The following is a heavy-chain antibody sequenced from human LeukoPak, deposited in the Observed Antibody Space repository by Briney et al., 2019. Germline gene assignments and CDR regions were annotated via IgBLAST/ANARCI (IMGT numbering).Heavy chain of an antibody. CDR1: GFTVGDNY. D-gene: IGHD4-23*01. J-gene: IGHJ4*02. V-gene: IGHV3-53*01. CDR2: IYAGGAT. CDR3: ARDLGSAGGW. Sequence: GSLRLSCAASGFTVGDNYMSWVRQAPGKGLEWVSAIYAGGATRYAASVKGRFTISRDESKNTLFLQMNSLRLEDTAVYYCARDLGSAGGWWGQGTLVTVSS.